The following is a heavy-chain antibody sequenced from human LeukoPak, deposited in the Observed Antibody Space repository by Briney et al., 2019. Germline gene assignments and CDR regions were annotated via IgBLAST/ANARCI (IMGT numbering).Heavy chain of an antibody. CDR1: GYTFTSYG. Sequence: ASVKVSCRASGYTFTSYGISWVRQAPGQGLEWMGWISAYNGNTNYAQKLQGRVTMTTDTSTSTAHMERRSLRSDDTAVYYCARGGLVVAPPYYYYYYMDVWGKGTTVTISS. D-gene: IGHD2-2*01. CDR2: ISAYNGNT. CDR3: ARGGLVVAPPYYYYYYMDV. J-gene: IGHJ6*03. V-gene: IGHV1-18*01.